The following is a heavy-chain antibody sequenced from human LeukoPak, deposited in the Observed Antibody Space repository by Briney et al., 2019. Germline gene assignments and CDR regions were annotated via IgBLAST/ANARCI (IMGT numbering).Heavy chain of an antibody. CDR2: MNPNSGNT. CDR1: GYTFTSYD. D-gene: IGHD6-6*01. V-gene: IGHV1-8*01. CDR3: ARDLSSSSPWFDP. Sequence: ASVTVSCTASGYTFTSYDINWVRQATGQGLEWMGWMNPNSGNTGYAQKFQGRVTMTRNTSISTAYMELSSLRSEDTAVYYCARDLSSSSPWFDPWGQGTLVTVSS. J-gene: IGHJ5*02.